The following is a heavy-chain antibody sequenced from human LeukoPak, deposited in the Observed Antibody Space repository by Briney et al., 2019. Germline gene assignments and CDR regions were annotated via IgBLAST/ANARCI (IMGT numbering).Heavy chain of an antibody. Sequence: ETLSLTCAVYGGSFSGYYWSWIRQPPGKGLEWIGEINHSGSTNYNPSLKSRVTISVDTSKNQFSLKLSSVTAADTAVYYCAREAGIDYYFDYWGQGTLVTVSS. D-gene: IGHD6-19*01. CDR2: INHSGST. CDR3: AREAGIDYYFDY. V-gene: IGHV4-34*01. J-gene: IGHJ4*02. CDR1: GGSFSGYY.